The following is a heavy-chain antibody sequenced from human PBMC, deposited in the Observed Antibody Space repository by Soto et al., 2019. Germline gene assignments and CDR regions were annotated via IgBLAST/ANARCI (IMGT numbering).Heavy chain of an antibody. D-gene: IGHD3-10*01. CDR2: INHSGST. V-gene: IGHV4-34*01. Sequence: NPSETLSLTCAVYGGSFSGYYWSWIRQPPGKGLEWIGEINHSGSTNYNPSLKSRVTISVDTSKNQFSLKLSSVTAADTAVYYCATGPRGWFDPWGQGTLVTSPQ. J-gene: IGHJ5*02. CDR3: ATGPRGWFDP. CDR1: GGSFSGYY.